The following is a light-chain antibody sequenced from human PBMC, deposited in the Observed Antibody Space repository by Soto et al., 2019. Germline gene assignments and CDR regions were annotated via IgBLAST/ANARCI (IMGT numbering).Light chain of an antibody. CDR1: SSDVGSSNG. Sequence: QSVLTQPPSVSGSPGQSVTISCTGTSSDVGSSNGVSWYQQPPGIAPKLMIYDVSNRPSGVPDRFSGSKSGNTASLTISGLQAEDEADYYCSSYTSSSTYVFGTGTKVTVL. CDR2: DVS. J-gene: IGLJ1*01. V-gene: IGLV2-18*02. CDR3: SSYTSSSTYV.